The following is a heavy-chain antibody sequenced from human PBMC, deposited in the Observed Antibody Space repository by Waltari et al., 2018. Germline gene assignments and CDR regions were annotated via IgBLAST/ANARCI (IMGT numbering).Heavy chain of an antibody. CDR3: ARQPAAAVDDY. V-gene: IGHV4-38-2*01. D-gene: IGHD6-13*01. Sequence: QVQLQESGPGLVKPSETLSLTCAVSGYSISSGYYWGWIRQPPGKGLEWIGSIYHSGSTYYNPSLKSRVTISVDTSKNQFSLKLSSVTAADTAVYYCARQPAAAVDDYWGQGTLVTVSS. CDR2: IYHSGST. CDR1: GYSISSGYY. J-gene: IGHJ4*02.